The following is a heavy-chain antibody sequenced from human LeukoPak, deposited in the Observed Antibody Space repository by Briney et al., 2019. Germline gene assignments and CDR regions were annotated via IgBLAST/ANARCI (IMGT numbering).Heavy chain of an antibody. D-gene: IGHD1-1*01. Sequence: GGSLRLSCAASGFTFSGSVMHGVRQASRKGLQWVGRIGTKVNRYATAYGVSVKGRFTISRGDSKNTAYLQMNSLETEDTAVYYCIRSETGTTDWGQGTLVTVSS. CDR2: IGTKVNRYAT. V-gene: IGHV3-73*01. J-gene: IGHJ4*02. CDR3: IRSETGTTD. CDR1: GFTFSGSV.